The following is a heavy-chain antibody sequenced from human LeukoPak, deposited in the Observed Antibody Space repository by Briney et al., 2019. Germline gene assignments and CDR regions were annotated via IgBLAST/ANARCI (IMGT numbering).Heavy chain of an antibody. D-gene: IGHD2-2*01. J-gene: IGHJ4*02. V-gene: IGHV4-4*07. CDR2: IYTSGSS. CDR1: GGSISGYY. CDR3: ARDRPVVPAAFDS. Sequence: SETLSLTCTVSGGSISGYYWSWIRQPAGKGLEWIGRIYTSGSSNYNPSLKGRVTMSVDTSKNQFSLKLSSVTAADTAVYYCARDRPVVPAAFDSWGQGTLVTVSS.